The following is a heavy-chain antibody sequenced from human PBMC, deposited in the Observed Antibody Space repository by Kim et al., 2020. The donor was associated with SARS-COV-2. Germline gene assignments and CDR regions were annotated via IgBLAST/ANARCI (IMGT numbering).Heavy chain of an antibody. D-gene: IGHD1-1*01. V-gene: IGHV3-48*03. J-gene: IGHJ4*02. CDR1: RFIFGNYE. CDR2: INSRGTTI. Sequence: GGSLRLSCAASRFIFGNYEMTWVRQAPGKGLEWIAYINSRGTTIYDADSVKGRFTISRDNARSSLYLQMNSLRVEDTAVYYCARVLWGLDGTPLDYWGQGTLVSVSS. CDR3: ARVLWGLDGTPLDY.